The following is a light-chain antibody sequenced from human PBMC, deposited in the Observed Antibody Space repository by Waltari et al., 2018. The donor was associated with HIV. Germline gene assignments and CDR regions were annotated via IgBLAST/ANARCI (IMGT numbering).Light chain of an antibody. CDR3: QSADSSGTYRGV. CDR2: KDS. Sequence: SYELTQPPSVSVSPGQTARITCSGDALPTQSAYWYQQKPGQAPVLVIYKDSERPSGIPERFSGSSSGTTVTLTISGVQAEDEADYYCQSADSSGTYRGVFGGGTKLTVL. J-gene: IGLJ2*01. CDR1: ALPTQS. V-gene: IGLV3-25*03.